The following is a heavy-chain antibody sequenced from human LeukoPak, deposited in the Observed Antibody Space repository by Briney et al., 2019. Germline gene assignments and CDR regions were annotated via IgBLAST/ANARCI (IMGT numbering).Heavy chain of an antibody. CDR1: GFTVSSNY. D-gene: IGHD3-10*01. CDR2: IYSGGST. V-gene: IGHV3-53*01. J-gene: IGHJ4*02. CDR3: ARDRRGFGELPN. Sequence: GGSLRLSCAASGFTVSSNYMSWVRQAPGKGLEWVSVIYSGGSTYYADSVKGRYTISRDNSKNTLYLQMNSLRAEDTAVYYCARDRRGFGELPNWGQGTLVTVSS.